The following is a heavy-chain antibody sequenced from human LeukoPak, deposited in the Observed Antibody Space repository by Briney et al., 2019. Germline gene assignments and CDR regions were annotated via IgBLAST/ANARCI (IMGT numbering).Heavy chain of an antibody. D-gene: IGHD2-2*03. CDR3: ARDLMDIVVVPAAIAYYYYMDV. V-gene: IGHV3-7*01. CDR2: IKQDGSEK. CDR1: GFTFSSYS. J-gene: IGHJ6*03. Sequence: PGGSLRLSCTASGFTFSSYSLNWVRQAPGKGLEWVANIKQDGSEKYYVDSVKGRFTISRDNAKNSLYLQMNSLRAEDTAVYYCARDLMDIVVVPAAIAYYYYMDVWGKGTTVTVSS.